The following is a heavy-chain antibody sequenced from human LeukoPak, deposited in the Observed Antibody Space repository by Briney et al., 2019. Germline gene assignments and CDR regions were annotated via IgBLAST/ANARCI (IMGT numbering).Heavy chain of an antibody. CDR3: ARGPTITHSSSWYHYYYYYYMDV. D-gene: IGHD6-13*01. CDR2: MNPNSGNT. V-gene: IGHV1-8*02. Sequence: ASVKVSCKASGYTFTSYDINWVRQATGQGLEWMGWMNPNSGNTGYAQKFQGRVTMTRNTSISTAYMELSSLRSEDTAVYYCARGPTITHSSSWYHYYYYYYMDVWGKGTTVTISS. J-gene: IGHJ6*03. CDR1: GYTFTSYD.